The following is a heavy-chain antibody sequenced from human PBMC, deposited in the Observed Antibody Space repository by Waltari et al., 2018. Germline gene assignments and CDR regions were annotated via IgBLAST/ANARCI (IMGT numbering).Heavy chain of an antibody. D-gene: IGHD3-22*01. Sequence: EVQLLESGGGLVQPGGSLRLSCAASGFTFSSYAMSWVRQAPGKGLEWVSAISGSGGSTYYADSGKGRFTISRDNSKNTLYLQMNSLRAEDTAVYYCARPADYYDSSGYYQNWFDPWGQGTLVTVSS. CDR1: GFTFSSYA. J-gene: IGHJ5*02. CDR2: ISGSGGST. V-gene: IGHV3-23*01. CDR3: ARPADYYDSSGYYQNWFDP.